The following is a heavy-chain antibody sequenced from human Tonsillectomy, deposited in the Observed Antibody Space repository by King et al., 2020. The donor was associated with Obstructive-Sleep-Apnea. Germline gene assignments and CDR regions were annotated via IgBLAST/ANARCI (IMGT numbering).Heavy chain of an antibody. Sequence: LVESGGGLVKPGGSLRLSCVASGFAFKIYSISWIRKAPGKGLEWVSSISSSATHVYYADSIKGRFTISRDNAKNSLYLQMDSLSVHDTAVYYCARDRIVSTGAGHYYAMDVWGQGTTVIVSS. D-gene: IGHD5/OR15-5a*01. V-gene: IGHV3-21*04. J-gene: IGHJ6*02. CDR1: GFAFKIYS. CDR2: ISSSATHV. CDR3: ARDRIVSTGAGHYYAMDV.